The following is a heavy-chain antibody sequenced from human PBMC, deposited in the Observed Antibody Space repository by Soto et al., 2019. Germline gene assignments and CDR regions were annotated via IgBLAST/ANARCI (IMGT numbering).Heavy chain of an antibody. Sequence: GGSLRLSCAASGFTFSSYSMNWVRQAPGKGLKWVSSISSSSSYIYYADSVKGRFTISRDNAKNSLYLQMNSLRAEDTAVYYCARLSGTSYCSSTSCYHNWFDPWGQGTLVTVSS. D-gene: IGHD2-2*01. CDR3: ARLSGTSYCSSTSCYHNWFDP. V-gene: IGHV3-21*01. CDR2: ISSSSSYI. J-gene: IGHJ5*02. CDR1: GFTFSSYS.